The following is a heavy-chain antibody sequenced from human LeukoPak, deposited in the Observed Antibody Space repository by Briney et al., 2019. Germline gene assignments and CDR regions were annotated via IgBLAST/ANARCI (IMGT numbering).Heavy chain of an antibody. CDR2: IIPILGIA. J-gene: IGHJ4*02. D-gene: IGHD4-17*01. V-gene: IGHV1-69*04. CDR3: ARGPWATVTTTPFDY. Sequence: GASVKVSCKASGGTFISYAISWVRQAPGQGLEWMGRIIPILGIANYAQKFQGRVTITADKSTSTAYMELSSLRSEDTAVYYCARGPWATVTTTPFDYWGQGTLVTVSS. CDR1: GGTFISYA.